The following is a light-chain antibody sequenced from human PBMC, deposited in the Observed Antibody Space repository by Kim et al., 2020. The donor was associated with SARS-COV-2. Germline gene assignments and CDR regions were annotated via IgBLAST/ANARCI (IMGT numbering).Light chain of an antibody. CDR1: SSNIEAGYD. CDR3: QSFDSGLSGSV. J-gene: IGLJ2*01. V-gene: IGLV1-40*01. Sequence: QSVLTQPPSVSGAPGQRVTISCTGSSSNIEAGYDVHWYQQLPGTAPKLLISGNNNRPSGVPDRFSGSKSGTSASLVITGLQAEDEAVYYCQSFDSGLSGSVFGGGTQLTVL. CDR2: GNN.